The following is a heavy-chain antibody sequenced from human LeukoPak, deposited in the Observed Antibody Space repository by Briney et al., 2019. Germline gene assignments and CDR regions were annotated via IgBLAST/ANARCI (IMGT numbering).Heavy chain of an antibody. D-gene: IGHD6-13*01. Sequence: GGSLRLSCAASGFTVSSNYMSWVRQAPGKGLEWVSVIYSGGSTYYADSVKGRFTISRDNSKNTLYLQMNSLRAEDTAVYYCARPYSSSHYGMDVWGQGTTVTVSS. J-gene: IGHJ6*02. CDR1: GFTVSSNY. V-gene: IGHV3-66*04. CDR3: ARPYSSSHYGMDV. CDR2: IYSGGST.